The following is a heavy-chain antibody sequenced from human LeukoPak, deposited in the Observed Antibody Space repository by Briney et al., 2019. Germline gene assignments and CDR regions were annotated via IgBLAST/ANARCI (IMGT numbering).Heavy chain of an antibody. CDR2: ISYDESKK. CDR3: ATVVVPAAIYTPFDY. CDR1: GFTFSSFT. Sequence: GSLRLSCAASGFTFSSFTMHWVRQAPGKGLEWVAAISYDESKKYYADSVKGRFIISRDNSKNTVYLQMNSLRAEDTAVYYCATVVVPAAIYTPFDYWGQGTLVTVSS. D-gene: IGHD2-2*01. J-gene: IGHJ4*02. V-gene: IGHV3-30-3*01.